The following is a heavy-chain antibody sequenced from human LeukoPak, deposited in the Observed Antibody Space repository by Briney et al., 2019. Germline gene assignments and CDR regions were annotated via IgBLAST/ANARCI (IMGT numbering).Heavy chain of an antibody. CDR1: GGSFSGYY. D-gene: IGHD6-6*01. CDR2: INHSGST. CDR3: ARGEASSIAARPGRGRYFDY. V-gene: IGHV4-34*01. Sequence: SETLSLTCAVYGGSFSGYYWSWIRQPPGKGLEWIGEINHSGSTNYNPSPKSRVTISVDTSKNQFSLKLSSVTAADTAGYYCARGEASSIAARPGRGRYFDYWGQGTLVTVSS. J-gene: IGHJ4*02.